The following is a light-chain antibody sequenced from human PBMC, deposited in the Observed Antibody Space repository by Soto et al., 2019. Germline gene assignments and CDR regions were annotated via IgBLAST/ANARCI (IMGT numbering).Light chain of an antibody. CDR3: SSYTSTSTYV. Sequence: QSVLTQPPSVSGSPGQSVTISCSGTSSDVGSYNRVSWYQQPPGTAPKLIIYEVTNRPSAVPDRFSGSKSGNTASLTISGLQAEDECDYYCSSYTSTSTYVFGTGTKLTVL. V-gene: IGLV2-18*02. CDR1: SSDVGSYNR. CDR2: EVT. J-gene: IGLJ1*01.